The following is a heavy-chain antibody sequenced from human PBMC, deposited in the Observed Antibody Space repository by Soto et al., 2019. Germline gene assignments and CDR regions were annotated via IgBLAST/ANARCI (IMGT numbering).Heavy chain of an antibody. CDR1: GGSFSGYY. J-gene: IGHJ4*02. CDR3: SRVRTGGYYFDY. CDR2: VNDSGST. Sequence: QVQLQQWGAGLLKPSETLSLTCAVYGGSFSGYYWSWIRQPPGKGLEWIGEVNDSGSTNYNPSLKSRVSISVDTSKNQFSLKLRSVTGGDTAVYYCSRVRTGGYYFDYWGQGTLVTVSS. D-gene: IGHD1-1*01. V-gene: IGHV4-34*01.